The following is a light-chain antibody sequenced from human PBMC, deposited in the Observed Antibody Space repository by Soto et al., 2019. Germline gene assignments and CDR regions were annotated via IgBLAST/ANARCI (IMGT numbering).Light chain of an antibody. J-gene: IGKJ2*01. CDR2: GAS. Sequence: DIQLTQSPSFLSASVGDRVTITCRASQGISTYFAWYLQRPGKAPKLLIYGASTLQSGVPSRFSGSGSGTEFTLTISSLQPEDFGTYYFQQLNSDWYAFGQGTKLEIK. CDR1: QGISTY. CDR3: QQLNSDWYA. V-gene: IGKV1-9*01.